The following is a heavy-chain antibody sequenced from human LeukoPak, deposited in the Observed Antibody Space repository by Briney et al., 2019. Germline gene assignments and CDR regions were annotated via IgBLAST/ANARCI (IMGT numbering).Heavy chain of an antibody. D-gene: IGHD3-16*02. V-gene: IGHV3-30*03. CDR1: GFTFSSYS. Sequence: GGSLRLSCAASGFTFSSYSMNWVRQAPGKGLEGVAVISYDGSNKYYADSVKGRFTISRDNSKNTLYLQMNSLRAEDTAVYYCARAITFGGVIVPFDYWGQGTLVTVSS. CDR2: ISYDGSNK. J-gene: IGHJ4*02. CDR3: ARAITFGGVIVPFDY.